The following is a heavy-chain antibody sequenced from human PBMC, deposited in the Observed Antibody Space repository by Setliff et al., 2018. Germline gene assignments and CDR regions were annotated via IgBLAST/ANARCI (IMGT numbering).Heavy chain of an antibody. CDR1: GVSISSYY. CDR2: VQITGST. V-gene: IGHV4-59*01. D-gene: IGHD3-3*01. Sequence: PSETLSLTCNVSGVSISSYYWAWIRQPPGKGLESIGYVQITGSTNHNPALKSRVTISIDTSTNQFSLKLRSVTAADTAVYYCARLSWNGLRYYGLDVWGQGTTVT. J-gene: IGHJ6*02. CDR3: ARLSWNGLRYYGLDV.